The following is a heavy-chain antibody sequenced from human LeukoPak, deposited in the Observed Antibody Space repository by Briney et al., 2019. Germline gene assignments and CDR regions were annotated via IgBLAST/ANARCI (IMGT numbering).Heavy chain of an antibody. Sequence: GRSLRLSCAASGFTFSSYAMHWVRQAPGKGLEWVAVISYDGSNKYYADSVKGRFTISRGNSKNTLYLQMNSLRAEDTAVYYCARSNSGSYYYYYGMDVWGQGTTVTVSS. J-gene: IGHJ6*02. D-gene: IGHD1-26*01. CDR3: ARSNSGSYYYYYGMDV. CDR2: ISYDGSNK. V-gene: IGHV3-30-3*01. CDR1: GFTFSSYA.